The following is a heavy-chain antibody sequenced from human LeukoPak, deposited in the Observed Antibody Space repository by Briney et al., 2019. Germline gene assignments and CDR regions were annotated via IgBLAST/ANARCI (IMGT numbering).Heavy chain of an antibody. J-gene: IGHJ5*02. CDR1: GFTFSSYA. CDR2: IIPIFGTA. Sequence: GGSLRLSCAASGFTFSSYAISWVRQAPGQGLEWMGGIIPIFGTANYAQKFQGRVTITADESTSTAYMELSSLRSEDTAVYYCARDRRYCSSTSCYFDPWGQGTLVTVSS. CDR3: ARDRRYCSSTSCYFDP. V-gene: IGHV1-69*01. D-gene: IGHD2-2*01.